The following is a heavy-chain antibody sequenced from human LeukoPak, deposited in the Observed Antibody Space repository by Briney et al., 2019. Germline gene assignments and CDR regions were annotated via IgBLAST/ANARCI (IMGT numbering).Heavy chain of an antibody. CDR1: GGSISSYY. D-gene: IGHD2-15*01. J-gene: IGHJ4*02. V-gene: IGHV4-59*01. CDR2: IYYSGST. Sequence: SETLSLTCTVSGGSISSYYWSWIRQPPGKGLEWIGYIYYSGSTNYNPSLKSRVTISVDTSKNQFSLKLSSVTAADTAVYYCARDRIGFDYWGQGTLVTVSS. CDR3: ARDRIGFDY.